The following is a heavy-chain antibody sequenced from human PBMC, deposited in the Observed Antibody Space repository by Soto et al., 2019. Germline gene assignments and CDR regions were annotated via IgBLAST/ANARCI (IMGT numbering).Heavy chain of an antibody. Sequence: PGGSLRLSCAASGFTFSSYSMNWVRQSPGKGLEWVSSISSSSSYIYYADSVKGRFTISRDNAKNSLYLQMNSLRAEDTAVYYCARDFTVLTGYPVGFDIWGQGTMVTVSS. V-gene: IGHV3-21*01. D-gene: IGHD3-9*01. CDR3: ARDFTVLTGYPVGFDI. J-gene: IGHJ3*02. CDR2: ISSSSSYI. CDR1: GFTFSSYS.